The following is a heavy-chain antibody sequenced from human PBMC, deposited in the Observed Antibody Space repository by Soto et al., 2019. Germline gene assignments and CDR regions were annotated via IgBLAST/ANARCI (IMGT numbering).Heavy chain of an antibody. V-gene: IGHV3-48*02. CDR3: ARDNGLAGSFDP. J-gene: IGHJ5*02. D-gene: IGHD6-13*01. Sequence: LRLSCAASGFTFSTYSMNWVRQAPGKGLEWISYITSSSTTIYYADSVKGRFTISRDNAKNSLYLQMNSLRDEDTAVYYCARDNGLAGSFDPWGQGTLVTVSS. CDR2: ITSSSTTI. CDR1: GFTFSTYS.